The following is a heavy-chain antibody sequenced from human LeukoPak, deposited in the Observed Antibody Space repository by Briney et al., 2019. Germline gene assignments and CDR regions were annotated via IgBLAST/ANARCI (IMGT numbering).Heavy chain of an antibody. J-gene: IGHJ2*01. CDR2: IYYSGST. CDR1: GGSISSSSYY. CDR3: ARLGYCSSTSCYFGSSYWYFDL. D-gene: IGHD2-2*01. V-gene: IGHV4-39*07. Sequence: SETLSLTCTVSGGSISSSSYYWGWIRQPPGKGLEWIGSIYYSGSTYYNPSLKSRVTISVDTSKNQFSLKLSSVTAADTAVYYCARLGYCSSTSCYFGSSYWYFDLWGRGTLVTVSS.